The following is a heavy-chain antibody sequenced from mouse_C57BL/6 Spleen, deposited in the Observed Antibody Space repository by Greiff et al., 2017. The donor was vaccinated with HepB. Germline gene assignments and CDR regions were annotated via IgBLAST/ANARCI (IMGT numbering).Heavy chain of an antibody. CDR3: ARGGYYGSSPYWYFDV. CDR2: INPNNGGT. J-gene: IGHJ1*03. Sequence: VQLKQSGPELVKPGASVKMSCKASGYTFTDYNMHWVKQSHGKSLEWIGYINPNNGGTSYNQKFKGKATLTVNKSSSTAYMELRSLTSEDAAVYYCARGGYYGSSPYWYFDVWGTGTTVTVSS. V-gene: IGHV1-22*01. D-gene: IGHD1-1*01. CDR1: GYTFTDYN.